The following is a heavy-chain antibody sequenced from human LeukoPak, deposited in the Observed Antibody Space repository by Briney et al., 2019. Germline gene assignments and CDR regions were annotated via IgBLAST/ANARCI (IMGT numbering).Heavy chain of an antibody. CDR3: ARKSASGNYPLDY. D-gene: IGHD3-10*01. V-gene: IGHV3-23*01. J-gene: IGHJ4*02. Sequence: GGSLRLSCAVSGFNFWNTGMSWVRQAPGKGLEWVSAIGGGGSDTRYTDSVMGRFTLSRDISRNILYLQMNSLRAEDTALYYCARKSASGNYPLDYWGQGTLVTVSS. CDR1: GFNFWNTG. CDR2: IGGGGSDT.